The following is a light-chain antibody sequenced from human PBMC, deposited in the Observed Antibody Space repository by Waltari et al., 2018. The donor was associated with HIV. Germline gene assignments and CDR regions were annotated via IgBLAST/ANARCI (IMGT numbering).Light chain of an antibody. CDR3: QQSSDLPST. J-gene: IGKJ3*01. V-gene: IGKV1-39*01. CDR2: AAS. Sequence: DIQMTQSQSSLSASIGDRDTITCRASQNINHYLNWYQHEPGKPPKRLIYAASTLQSGVPSRFSASGFGTDFTLTISNLQPEDFATYYCQQSSDLPSTFGPGTKVDIK. CDR1: QNINHY.